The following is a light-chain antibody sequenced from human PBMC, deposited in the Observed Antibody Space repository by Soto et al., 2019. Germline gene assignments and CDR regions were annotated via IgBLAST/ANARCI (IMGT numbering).Light chain of an antibody. V-gene: IGKV3-15*01. CDR3: QQYNNWPPTWT. CDR2: DAS. CDR1: QSVSSY. Sequence: EIVLTQSPATLSLSPGERATPSCRASQSVSSYLAWYQQKPGQAPGLLIYDASNRATGIPARFSGSGSGTEFTLTISSLQSEDFAVYYCQQYNNWPPTWTFGQGTKVDIK. J-gene: IGKJ1*01.